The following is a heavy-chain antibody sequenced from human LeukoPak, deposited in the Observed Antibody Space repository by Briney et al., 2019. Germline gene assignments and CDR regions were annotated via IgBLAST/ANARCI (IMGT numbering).Heavy chain of an antibody. Sequence: NPGGSLRLSCAASGFTFSDYYMSWIRQAPGKGLEWVSYISSSGSAIYYADSVKGRFTISRDNAKNSLYLQMNSLRAEDTAVYYCARAMIGSSGWYYFDYWGQGTLVTVSS. D-gene: IGHD6-19*01. CDR3: ARAMIGSSGWYYFDY. J-gene: IGHJ4*02. CDR2: ISSSGSAI. V-gene: IGHV3-11*04. CDR1: GFTFSDYY.